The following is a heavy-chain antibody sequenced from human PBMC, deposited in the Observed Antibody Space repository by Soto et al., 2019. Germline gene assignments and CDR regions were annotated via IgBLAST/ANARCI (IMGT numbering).Heavy chain of an antibody. CDR3: ARVVEYYDILTGPENLDY. CDR1: GFTFSSYA. V-gene: IGHV3-30-3*01. J-gene: IGHJ4*02. CDR2: ISYDGSDK. D-gene: IGHD3-9*01. Sequence: GGSLRLSCAASGFTFSSYAMHWVRQAPGKGLEWVALISYDGSDKDYADSVKGSFTIYRDNSRNTLFLQMNSLRAEDTAVYYCARVVEYYDILTGPENLDYWGQGT.